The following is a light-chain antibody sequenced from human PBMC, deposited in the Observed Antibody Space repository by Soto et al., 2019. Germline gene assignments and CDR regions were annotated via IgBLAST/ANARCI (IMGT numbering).Light chain of an antibody. CDR2: GAS. CDR1: QSVSSSY. CDR3: QQYGSSPQT. Sequence: EIVLTQSPGTLSLSPGERATLSCRASQSVSSSYLAWYQQKPGQAPRLLIYGASSRATGIPDRFRGSGCGTDFTLTISRLEPEDFAVYYCQQYGSSPQTFGQGTKVEIK. J-gene: IGKJ1*01. V-gene: IGKV3-20*01.